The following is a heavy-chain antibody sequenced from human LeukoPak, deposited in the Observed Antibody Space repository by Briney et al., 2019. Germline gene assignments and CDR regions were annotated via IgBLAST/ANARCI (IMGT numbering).Heavy chain of an antibody. CDR3: VRDGRRSSDAYFDR. J-gene: IGHJ4*02. CDR1: GFSFREHG. CDR2: LRRKAYGETT. V-gene: IGHV3-49*03. D-gene: IGHD2-21*01. Sequence: GGSLRLSCATSGFSFREHGMSWFRQAPGKGLEWVSLLRRKAYGETTDYAAVVRGRFTVSRDDSKSSVYLQMNRLTAEDTAGYYCVRDGRRSSDAYFDRWGEGVLVTVSS.